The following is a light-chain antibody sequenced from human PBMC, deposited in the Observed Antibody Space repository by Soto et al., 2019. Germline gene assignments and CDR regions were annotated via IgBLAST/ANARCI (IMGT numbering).Light chain of an antibody. J-gene: IGKJ1*01. CDR2: GAS. CDR3: QQYGSSPPKT. Sequence: EIVLTQSPGTLSLSPGERATLSCRASQSVSSSYFAWYQQKPGQAPRLLIYGASSRATGIPDRFSGSGSGTDFTLTISRLEPEDLAVYYCQQYGSSPPKTFGQGTKVEIK. CDR1: QSVSSSY. V-gene: IGKV3-20*01.